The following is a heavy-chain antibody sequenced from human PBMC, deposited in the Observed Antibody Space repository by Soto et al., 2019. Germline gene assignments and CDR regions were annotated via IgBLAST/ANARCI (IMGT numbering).Heavy chain of an antibody. CDR1: GDSISSGGYY. CDR3: ARGLSVTLFDF. V-gene: IGHV4-31*03. D-gene: IGHD4-17*01. J-gene: IGHJ4*02. Sequence: QVQLQESGPGLVQPSQTLSLACTVSGDSISSGGYYWSWIRQHPGKGLESIGYIYCSVSTFYNPSLKSRVTISVDTAKNQFSLKLSSVTAADTAVYYCARGLSVTLFDFWGQGTLVTVSS. CDR2: IYCSVST.